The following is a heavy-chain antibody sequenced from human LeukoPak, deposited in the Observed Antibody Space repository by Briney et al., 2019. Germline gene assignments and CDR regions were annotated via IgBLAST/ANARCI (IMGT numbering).Heavy chain of an antibody. V-gene: IGHV4-34*01. D-gene: IGHD3-9*01. J-gene: IGHJ5*02. CDR3: ARGGFYDILTGLNWFDP. CDR1: GGSFSGYY. CDR2: INHSGST. Sequence: SETLSLTCAVYGGSFSGYYWSWIRQPPGKGLEWIGEINHSGSTNYNPSLKSRVTISVDTSKNQFSLKLSSVTAADTAVYYCARGGFYDILTGLNWFDPWGQGTRVTVST.